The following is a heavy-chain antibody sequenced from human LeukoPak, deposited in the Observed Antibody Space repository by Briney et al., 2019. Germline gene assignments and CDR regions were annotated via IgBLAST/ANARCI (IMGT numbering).Heavy chain of an antibody. CDR3: ARGLYSYYYGSGSYWAFAY. J-gene: IGHJ4*02. D-gene: IGHD3-10*01. CDR2: INPNSGGT. CDR1: GYTFTGYY. V-gene: IGHV1-2*02. Sequence: ASVKVSCKASGYTFTGYYMHWVRQAPGQGLEWMGWINPNSGGTNYAQKFQGRVTMTRDTSISTAYMELSRLRSDDTAVYYCARGLYSYYYGSGSYWAFAYWGQGTLVTVSS.